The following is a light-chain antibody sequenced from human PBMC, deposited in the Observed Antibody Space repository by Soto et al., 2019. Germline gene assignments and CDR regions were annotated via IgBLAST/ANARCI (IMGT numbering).Light chain of an antibody. Sequence: QSVLTQPPSASGSPGQSVTISCTGTSSDVGGYNYVSWYQQHPGKAPKLMIYEVSKRPSGVPDRFSGSKSGNTASLTVSGLQAEDEADYYCSSYAGSNNFGVFGTETKLTVL. CDR1: SSDVGGYNY. CDR2: EVS. V-gene: IGLV2-8*01. CDR3: SSYAGSNNFGV. J-gene: IGLJ1*01.